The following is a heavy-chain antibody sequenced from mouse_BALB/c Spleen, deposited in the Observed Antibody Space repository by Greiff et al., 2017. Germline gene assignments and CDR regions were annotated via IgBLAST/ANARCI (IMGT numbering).Heavy chain of an antibody. V-gene: IGHV1S81*02. CDR3: TRGNYYGSRSSWYFDV. CDR1: GYTFTSYY. Sequence: QVHVKQSGAELVKPGASVKLSCKASGYTFTSYYMYWVKQRPGQGLEWIGEINPSNGGTNYNEKFKRKATLTVDKSSSTAYMQLSSLTSEDSAVYYCTRGNYYGSRSSWYFDVWGAGTTVTVSS. D-gene: IGHD1-1*01. J-gene: IGHJ1*01. CDR2: INPSNGGT.